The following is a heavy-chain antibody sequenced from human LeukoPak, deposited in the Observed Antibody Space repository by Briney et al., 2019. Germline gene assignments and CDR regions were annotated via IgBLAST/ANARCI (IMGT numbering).Heavy chain of an antibody. D-gene: IGHD3-22*01. CDR3: AKAGLWVTMIVVGN. V-gene: IGHV3-15*01. Sequence: GGSLRLSCAASGFTFSNAWMSWVRQAPGKGLEWVGRIKSKTDGGTTDYAAPVKGRFTISRDDSKNTLYLQMNSLRAEDTAVYYCAKAGLWVTMIVVGNWGQGTLVTVSS. CDR1: GFTFSNAW. CDR2: IKSKTDGGTT. J-gene: IGHJ4*02.